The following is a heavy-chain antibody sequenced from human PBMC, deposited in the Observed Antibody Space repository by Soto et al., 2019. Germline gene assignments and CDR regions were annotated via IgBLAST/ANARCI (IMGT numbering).Heavy chain of an antibody. CDR2: FDPEDGET. J-gene: IGHJ4*02. Sequence: GASVKVSCKVSGYTLTELSMHWVRQAPGKGLEWMGGFDPEDGETIYAQKFQGRVTMTEDTSTDTAYMELSSLRSEDTAVYYCAVVAGTSWGFDYSGQGTLVTVSS. CDR1: GYTLTELS. CDR3: AVVAGTSWGFDY. V-gene: IGHV1-24*01. D-gene: IGHD6-19*01.